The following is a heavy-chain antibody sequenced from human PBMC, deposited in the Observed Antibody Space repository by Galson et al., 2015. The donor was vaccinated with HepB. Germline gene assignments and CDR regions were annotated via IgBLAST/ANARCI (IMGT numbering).Heavy chain of an antibody. CDR3: ARHNYAMDV. CDR1: GGSISGYY. CDR2: IYDTESA. Sequence: LSLTCTVSGGSISGYYWSWIRQSPEKGLEWIGHIYDTESANYNPSLKSRVTLSLDTSKNQFSLKMPSVTTADTAIYYCARHNYAMDVWGQGTTVTVSS. V-gene: IGHV4-59*03. D-gene: IGHD2-21*01. J-gene: IGHJ6*02.